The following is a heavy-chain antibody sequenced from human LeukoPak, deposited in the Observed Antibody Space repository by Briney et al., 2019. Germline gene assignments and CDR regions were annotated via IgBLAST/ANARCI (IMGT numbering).Heavy chain of an antibody. J-gene: IGHJ4*02. V-gene: IGHV3-30*18. CDR3: AKDLTAGTPDY. CDR2: ISYDGSNK. D-gene: IGHD6-19*01. CDR1: GFTFSSYG. Sequence: GRSLRLSCAASGFTFSSYGMHWVRQAPGKGLEWVAVISYDGSNKYYADSVKSRFTISRDNSKNTLYLQMNSLRAEDTAVYYCAKDLTAGTPDYWGQGTLVTVSS.